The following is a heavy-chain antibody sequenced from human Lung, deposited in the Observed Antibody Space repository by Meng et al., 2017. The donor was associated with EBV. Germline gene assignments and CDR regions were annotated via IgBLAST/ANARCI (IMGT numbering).Heavy chain of an antibody. CDR3: ARETTVSPADIEFFDS. CDR1: GDSVSSISAA. D-gene: IGHD4-17*01. CDR2: TYYRSKWNN. J-gene: IGHJ4*02. Sequence: QVQLQQSGPGLAKPSQPLSPTCAISGDSVSSISAAWDWIRQSPSRGLEWLGRTYYRSKWNNDYALSEKSRITIIPDTSKNQFSLQLNSVTPEDTAVYYCARETTVSPADIEFFDSWGQGTLVTVSS. V-gene: IGHV6-1*01.